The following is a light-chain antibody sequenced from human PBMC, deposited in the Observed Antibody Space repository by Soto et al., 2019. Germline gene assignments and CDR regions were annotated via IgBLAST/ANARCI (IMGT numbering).Light chain of an antibody. Sequence: SALTQPASVSGSPGQSIAISCTGTSSDVGGYNYVSWYQQYPGKAPKLIIFDVTNRPSGVSDRFSGSKSGSTASLTISGLQADDEADYYCTSFAGSGTYVFGTGTKVTV. CDR1: SSDVGGYNY. CDR2: DVT. V-gene: IGLV2-14*01. J-gene: IGLJ1*01. CDR3: TSFAGSGTYV.